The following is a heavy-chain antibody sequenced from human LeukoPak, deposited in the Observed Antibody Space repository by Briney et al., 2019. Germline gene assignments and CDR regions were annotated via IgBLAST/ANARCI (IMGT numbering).Heavy chain of an antibody. J-gene: IGHJ4*02. Sequence: GGSMRLSCAASGFTFSSYAMSWVRQAPGKGLEWVSAISGSGGSTYYADSVKGRFTISRDNSKNTLYLQMNSLRAEDTAVYYCAKGLRLGELSLVSLDYWGQGTLVTVSS. V-gene: IGHV3-23*01. CDR1: GFTFSSYA. CDR3: AKGLRLGELSLVSLDY. CDR2: ISGSGGST. D-gene: IGHD3-16*02.